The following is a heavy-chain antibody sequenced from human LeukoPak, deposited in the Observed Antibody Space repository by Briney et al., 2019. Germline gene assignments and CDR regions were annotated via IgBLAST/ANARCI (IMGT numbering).Heavy chain of an antibody. CDR3: ATLVGATTHYFDY. CDR2: INPNSGGT. Sequence: ASVKVSCKASGYTFTGYYMHWVRQAPGQGLEWMGWINPNSGGTNYAQKFQGRVTMTRDTSTSTVYMELSSLRSEDTAVYYCATLVGATTHYFDYWGQGTLVTVSS. V-gene: IGHV1-2*02. J-gene: IGHJ4*02. D-gene: IGHD1-26*01. CDR1: GYTFTGYY.